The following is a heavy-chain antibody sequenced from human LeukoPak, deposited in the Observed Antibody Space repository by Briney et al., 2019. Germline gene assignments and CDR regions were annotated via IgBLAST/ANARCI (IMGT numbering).Heavy chain of an antibody. D-gene: IGHD5-12*01. CDR3: ARSRKSGYDSNDY. Sequence: AAVTVSFMASGGTFISYAISWVRQAPGQGLEWMGRIIPILGIADYAQKFQGRVTITADKSTSTAYMELSSLRSEDTAVYYCARSRKSGYDSNDYWGQGTLVTVSS. CDR2: IIPILGIA. J-gene: IGHJ4*02. CDR1: GGTFISYA. V-gene: IGHV1-69*04.